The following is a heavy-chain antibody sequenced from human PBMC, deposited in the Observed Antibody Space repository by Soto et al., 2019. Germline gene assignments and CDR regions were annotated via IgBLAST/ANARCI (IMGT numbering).Heavy chain of an antibody. D-gene: IGHD3-22*01. CDR1: GGTFSSYT. CDR2: IIPILGIA. Sequence: SVKVSCKASGGTFSSYTISWVRQAPGQGLEWMGRIIPILGIANYAQKFQGRVTITADKSTSTAYMELSSLRSEDTAVYYCARGGRITMIVVVRDNDAFDIWG. V-gene: IGHV1-69*02. J-gene: IGHJ3*02. CDR3: ARGGRITMIVVVRDNDAFDI.